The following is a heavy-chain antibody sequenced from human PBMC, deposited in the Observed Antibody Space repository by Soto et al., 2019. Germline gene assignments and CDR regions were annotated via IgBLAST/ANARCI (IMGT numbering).Heavy chain of an antibody. CDR1: GFSLSTSGVG. V-gene: IGHV2-5*02. CDR3: LYSPGYSYASY. D-gene: IGHD5-18*01. J-gene: IGHJ4*02. CDR2: IYWDNDK. Sequence: QITLKESGPTLVKPTQTLTLTCTFSGFSLSTSGVGVGWIRQPPGKALEWLALIYWDNDKRYSPSLKMSRLTITKDTSKNHVVLTMTNMDPVDTATYYCLYSPGYSYASYWGQGALVTFSS.